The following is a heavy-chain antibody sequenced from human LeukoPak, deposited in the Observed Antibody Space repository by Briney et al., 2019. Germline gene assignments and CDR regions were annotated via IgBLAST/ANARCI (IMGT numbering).Heavy chain of an antibody. J-gene: IGHJ4*02. CDR2: IKNDGTVK. Sequence: GRSLRLSCAASGFTFDDYAMHWVRQAPGKGLEWVANIKNDGTVKNYVDSVKGRFTISRDNAKNSLYLQMNSLRAEDTGVYYCAKDSYSKGDYWGQGVLVTVSS. CDR1: GFTFDDYA. V-gene: IGHV3-7*01. D-gene: IGHD5-18*01. CDR3: AKDSYSKGDY.